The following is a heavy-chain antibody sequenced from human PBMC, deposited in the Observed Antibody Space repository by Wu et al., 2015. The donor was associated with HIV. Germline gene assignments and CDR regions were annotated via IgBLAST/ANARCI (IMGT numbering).Heavy chain of an antibody. V-gene: IGHV1-8*01. CDR3: ARDLWRVRGVMYPSPGLGY. J-gene: IGHJ4*02. D-gene: IGHD3-10*01. CDR1: GYTFTSYD. Sequence: QVQLVQSGAEVKKPGASVKVSCKASGYTFTSYDINWVRQATGQGLEWMGWMNPNSGNTGYAQKFQGRVTMTRNTSISTAYMELSSLRSEDTAVYYCARDLWRVRGVMYPSPGLGYWGQGTLVTVSS. CDR2: MNPNSGNT.